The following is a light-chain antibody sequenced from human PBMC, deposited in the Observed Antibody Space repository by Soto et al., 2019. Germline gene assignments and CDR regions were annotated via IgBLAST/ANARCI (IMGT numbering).Light chain of an antibody. CDR2: GNI. CDR3: QSYDSSLSAYV. Sequence: QSLLAQPPSVSGAPGQKVTISCTGSSSNIGAGYDLHWYQQLPGTAPKLLLYGNINRPSGVPDRFSGSKSGTSASLAITGLQAEDEADYYCQSYDSSLSAYVFGTGTKLTVL. CDR1: SSNIGAGYD. V-gene: IGLV1-40*01. J-gene: IGLJ1*01.